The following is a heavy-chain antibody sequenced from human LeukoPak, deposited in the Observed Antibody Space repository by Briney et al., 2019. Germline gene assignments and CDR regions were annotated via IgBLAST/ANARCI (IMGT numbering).Heavy chain of an antibody. V-gene: IGHV4-61*01. CDR2: IYYSGST. Sequence: SETLSLTCAVSGYSISSGYYWGWIRQPPGKGLEWIGYIYYSGSTNYNPSLKSRVTISVDTSKNQFSLKLSSVTAADTAVYYCAREDYYYMDVWGKGTTVTVSS. J-gene: IGHJ6*03. CDR1: GYSISSGYY. CDR3: AREDYYYMDV.